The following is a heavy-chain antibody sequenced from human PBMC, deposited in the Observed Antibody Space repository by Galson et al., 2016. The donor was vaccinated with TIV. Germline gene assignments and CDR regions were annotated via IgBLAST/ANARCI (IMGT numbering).Heavy chain of an antibody. J-gene: IGHJ5*02. CDR2: IYYSGSA. Sequence: LRLSCAASGFTFSSYGMHWVRQAPGKGLEWIGNIYYSGSAYYNPSLKSRVTISVDTSKNQFSLKLSSVTAADTAVYYCATYCSSTTCLFDPWGQGTLVTVSS. CDR1: GFTFSSYG. CDR3: ATYCSSTTCLFDP. V-gene: IGHV4-59*04. D-gene: IGHD2-2*01.